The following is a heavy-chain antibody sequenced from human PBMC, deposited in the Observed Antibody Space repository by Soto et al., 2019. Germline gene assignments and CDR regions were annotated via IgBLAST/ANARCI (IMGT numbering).Heavy chain of an antibody. CDR2: ISYDGSEK. D-gene: IGHD6-6*01. J-gene: IGHJ4*02. V-gene: IGHV3-30-3*01. CDR1: GFTFSRHA. CDR3: AREVGGSSPPG. Sequence: QVQLVESGGGVVQPGRSLRLSCAASGFTFSRHAMHWVRQAPVKGLEWVAVISYDGSEKYYADSVKGRFTISRDSSKNTLYLQMDSLGPEDTAVCYCAREVGGSSPPGWGQGTLVTVFS.